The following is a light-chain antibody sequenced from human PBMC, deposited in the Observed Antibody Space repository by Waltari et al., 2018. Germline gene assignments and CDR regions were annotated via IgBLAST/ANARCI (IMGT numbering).Light chain of an antibody. J-gene: IGKJ5*01. CDR3: QLRIKWPPEIT. CDR2: DTS. V-gene: IGKV3-11*01. Sequence: EIVLTQSPVTLSLSPGERAHLSCRASQSVDSYLAWYQQKRGPPPRLLIYDTSNRATGIPARFSGSGSGTDFTLTISSLEPDDFAVYFCQLRIKWPPEITFGQGTRLEIK. CDR1: QSVDSY.